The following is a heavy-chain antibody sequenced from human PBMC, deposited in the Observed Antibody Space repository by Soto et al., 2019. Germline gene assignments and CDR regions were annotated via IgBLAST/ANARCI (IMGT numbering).Heavy chain of an antibody. CDR2: INARNGNT. J-gene: IGHJ6*03. D-gene: IGHD3-3*01. CDR1: GYTFTNSA. V-gene: IGHV1-3*01. Sequence: QVQLVQSGAEIKKPGASVKVSCKASGYTFTNSAMHWVRQAPGQSLEWMGWINARNGNTKFSQNFQGRVSITRDTSASTAYMELNSLTSEDTAVYFCARENLDFWSTHRVGDYYYMDVWGNGTTVTVSS. CDR3: ARENLDFWSTHRVGDYYYMDV.